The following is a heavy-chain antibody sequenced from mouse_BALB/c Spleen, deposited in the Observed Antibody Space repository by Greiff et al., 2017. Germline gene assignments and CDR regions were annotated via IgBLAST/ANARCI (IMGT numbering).Heavy chain of an antibody. D-gene: IGHD1-2*01. Sequence: EVNVVESGGGLVQPGGSRKLSCAASGFTFSSFGMHWVRQAPEKGLEWVAYISSGSSTIYYADTEKGRFTISRDNPKNTLFLQMTSLRSEDTAMYYCARGGYYGYVYAMDYWGQGTSVTVSS. CDR2: ISSGSSTI. J-gene: IGHJ4*01. V-gene: IGHV5-17*02. CDR1: GFTFSSFG. CDR3: ARGGYYGYVYAMDY.